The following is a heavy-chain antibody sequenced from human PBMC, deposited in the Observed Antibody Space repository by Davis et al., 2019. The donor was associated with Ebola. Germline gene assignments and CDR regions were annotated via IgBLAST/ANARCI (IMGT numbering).Heavy chain of an antibody. V-gene: IGHV3-48*04. D-gene: IGHD1-26*01. Sequence: PGGSLRLSCAASGFTFSSYSMNWVRQAPGKGLEWVSYISSSSSTIYYADSVTGRFTISRDNAKNSLYLQMNSLRAEDTAVYYCARRYSGSYYLGYYMDVWGKGTTVTVSS. CDR2: ISSSSSTI. CDR3: ARRYSGSYYLGYYMDV. J-gene: IGHJ6*03. CDR1: GFTFSSYS.